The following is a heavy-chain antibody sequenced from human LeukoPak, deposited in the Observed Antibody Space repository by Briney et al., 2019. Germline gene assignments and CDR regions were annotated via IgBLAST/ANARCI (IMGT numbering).Heavy chain of an antibody. D-gene: IGHD5-12*01. CDR1: GFPLRSYS. Sequence: GGSLRLSCAASGFPLRSYSMSWVRQAPGKGLEWVSAISGSGGYTHYADSVKGRFTISRDSSKNTLYLQMNSLRAEDTAVYYCAKEYSGYDFDYWGQGTLVTVSS. J-gene: IGHJ4*02. V-gene: IGHV3-23*01. CDR3: AKEYSGYDFDY. CDR2: ISGSGGYT.